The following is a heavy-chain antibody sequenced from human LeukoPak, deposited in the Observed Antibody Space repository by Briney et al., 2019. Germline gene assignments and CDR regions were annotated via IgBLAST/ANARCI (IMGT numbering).Heavy chain of an antibody. CDR1: GFTFSSYN. Sequence: GGSLRLSCAASGFTFSSYNMNWVRQAPGKGLEWVSSISSSSNYIYYADSVKGRFTISRDNAKNSLYLQMNSLRAEDTAVYYCARVTYSDSSGYSHWGQGTLVTVSS. CDR3: ARVTYSDSSGYSH. J-gene: IGHJ4*02. V-gene: IGHV3-21*01. D-gene: IGHD3-22*01. CDR2: ISSSSNYI.